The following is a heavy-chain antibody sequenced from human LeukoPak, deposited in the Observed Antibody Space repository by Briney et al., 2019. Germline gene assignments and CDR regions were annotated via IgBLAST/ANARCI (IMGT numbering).Heavy chain of an antibody. CDR1: GFTVSSNY. CDR3: AVGANYYGMDV. Sequence: PGGSLRLSCAASGFTVSSNYMSWFRQAPGKGLEWVSVIYSGGNTYYADSVKGRFTLSRDDSKNTLYLQMNSLRAEDTAVYFCAVGANYYGMDVWGQGTTVTVSS. V-gene: IGHV3-66*01. D-gene: IGHD3-10*01. CDR2: IYSGGNT. J-gene: IGHJ6*02.